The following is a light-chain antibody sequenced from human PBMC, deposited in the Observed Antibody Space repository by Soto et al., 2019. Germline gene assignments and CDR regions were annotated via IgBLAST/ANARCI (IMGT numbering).Light chain of an antibody. CDR3: QQLNNYPST. J-gene: IGKJ4*01. CDR1: QSISNH. CDR2: AAS. V-gene: IGKV1-17*01. Sequence: DIQMTQSPSSLSASVEDRFIITCRASQSISNHLGWYQQKPGKAPKLLIYAASTLQSGVPSRFSGSGSGTDFTLTINSLQPEDFATYFCQQLNNYPSTFGGGTKVDIK.